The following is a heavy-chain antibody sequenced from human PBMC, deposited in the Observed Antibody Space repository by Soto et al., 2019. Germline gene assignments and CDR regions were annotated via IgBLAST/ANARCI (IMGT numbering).Heavy chain of an antibody. CDR1: GFSLSTSGVG. Sequence: QITLKESGPTLVKPTQTLTLTCTFSGFSLSTSGVGVGWIRQPPGKALEWLALIYWDDDKRYSPSLKSRLTITXXTXKXXVVLTMTNMDPVDTATYYCAHGAYYGSGSLDAFDIWGRGTMVTVSS. CDR2: IYWDDDK. D-gene: IGHD3-10*01. J-gene: IGHJ3*02. V-gene: IGHV2-5*02. CDR3: AHGAYYGSGSLDAFDI.